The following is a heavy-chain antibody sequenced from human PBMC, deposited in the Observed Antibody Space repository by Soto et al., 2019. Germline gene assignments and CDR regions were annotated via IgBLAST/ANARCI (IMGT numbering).Heavy chain of an antibody. CDR3: AKCVHFDMLTGLGGFDP. CDR2: ISDSGGVI. V-gene: IGHV3-23*01. Sequence: PGGSLRLSCVVSGFTFRNYAMIWVRQVPGKGLEWVSGISDSGGVIFYADSVRGRFIISRDNSKDTLYLQMNTLSVEDTALYYGAKCVHFDMLTGLGGFDPWGQGTLVTVSS. CDR1: GFTFRNYA. J-gene: IGHJ5*02. D-gene: IGHD3-9*01.